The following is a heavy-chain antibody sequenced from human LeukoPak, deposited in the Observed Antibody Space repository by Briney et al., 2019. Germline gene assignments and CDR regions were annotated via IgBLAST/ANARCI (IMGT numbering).Heavy chain of an antibody. J-gene: IGHJ4*02. D-gene: IGHD3-22*01. CDR1: GYTFTGYY. CDR3: ARGDDYYDSSGYHLDY. CDR2: INPNSGGK. Sequence: ASVKVSCKASGYTFTGYYMHWVRQAPGQGLEWMGWINPNSGGKKYAQKFQGRITMTRDTSISTAYMELSRLRSDDTAVYYCARGDDYYDSSGYHLDYWGQGTLVTVSS. V-gene: IGHV1-2*02.